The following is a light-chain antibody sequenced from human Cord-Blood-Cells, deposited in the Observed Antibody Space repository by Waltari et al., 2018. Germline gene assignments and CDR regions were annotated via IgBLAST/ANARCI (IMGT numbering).Light chain of an antibody. CDR3: QQYNNWPRT. CDR1: QSVSSN. Sequence: EIVMTQSPANLSVSPGERATLTCRASQSVSSNLAWYQQKPGQAPRLLIYGASTRATGIPARFSGSGSETEFTLTISSLQSEDFAVYYCQQYNNWPRTFGQGTKVEIK. J-gene: IGKJ1*01. CDR2: GAS. V-gene: IGKV3-15*01.